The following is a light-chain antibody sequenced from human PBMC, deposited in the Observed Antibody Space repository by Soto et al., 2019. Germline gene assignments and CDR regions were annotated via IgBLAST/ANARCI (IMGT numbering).Light chain of an antibody. CDR1: QSVSSN. CDR3: QQRNNWPFLT. CDR2: DAS. V-gene: IGKV3-11*01. J-gene: IGKJ4*01. Sequence: EIVLTQSPATLSLSPGERATLSCRASQSVSSNLAWYQQKPGQAPRLLIYDASNRAAGIPARFSGSGSGTDFTLNISSLAPEDFAVYYCQQRNNWPFLTFGGGTKEDIK.